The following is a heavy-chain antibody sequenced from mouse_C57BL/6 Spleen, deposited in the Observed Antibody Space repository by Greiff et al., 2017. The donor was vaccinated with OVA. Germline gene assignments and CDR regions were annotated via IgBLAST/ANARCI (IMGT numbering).Heavy chain of an antibody. J-gene: IGHJ2*01. V-gene: IGHV5-17*01. Sequence: EVQRVESGGGLVKPGGSLKVSCAASGFTFSDYGMHWVRQAPEKGLEWVAYISSGSSTIYYADTVKGRFTISRDNAKNTLFQHMTSLRSEDTAMYYCARPLSDYWGQGTPHTVSA. CDR2: ISSGSSTI. CDR1: GFTFSDYG. CDR3: ARPLSDY.